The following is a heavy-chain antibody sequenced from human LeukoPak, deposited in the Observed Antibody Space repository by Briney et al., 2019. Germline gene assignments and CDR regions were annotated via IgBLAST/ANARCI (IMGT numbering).Heavy chain of an antibody. D-gene: IGHD2-21*01. V-gene: IGHV3-23*01. CDR3: AKDRGKGSISLSEMDV. CDR2: ISARGGTT. Sequence: GGSLRLSCAASGFTFSNYAMSWVRQAPGEGLEWVSGISARGGTTYFADSVRGRFTISRDNSKNTLYLQMNTLTAGDTALYYCAKDRGKGSISLSEMDVWAKGPRSSSP. CDR1: GFTFSNYA. J-gene: IGHJ6*02.